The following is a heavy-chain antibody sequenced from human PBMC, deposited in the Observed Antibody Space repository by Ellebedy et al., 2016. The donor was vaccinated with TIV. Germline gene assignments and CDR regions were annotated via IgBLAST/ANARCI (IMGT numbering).Heavy chain of an antibody. CDR1: GGSISSYY. Sequence: MPSETLSLTCTVSGGSISSYYWSWIRQPPGKGLDYIGYIFHRGSTNYNPSLMSRVTILEDTTKNEFSLKLSSVTAADTAVYFCARLDGYTLFDYWGQGILVTVSS. V-gene: IGHV4-59*08. J-gene: IGHJ4*02. CDR2: IFHRGST. D-gene: IGHD5-24*01. CDR3: ARLDGYTLFDY.